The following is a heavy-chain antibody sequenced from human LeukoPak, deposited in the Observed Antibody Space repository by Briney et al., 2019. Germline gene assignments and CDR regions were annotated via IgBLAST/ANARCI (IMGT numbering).Heavy chain of an antibody. CDR1: GGSISSYY. CDR3: ARRSIVGAIDY. V-gene: IGHV4-59*08. CDR2: IYYSGST. Sequence: SETLSLTCTVSGGSISSYYWSWIRQPPGKGLEWIGYIYYSGSTNYNPSLKSRVTISVDTSKNQFSLKLSSVTAADTAVYYCARRSIVGAIDYWGQGTLVTVSS. D-gene: IGHD1-26*01. J-gene: IGHJ4*02.